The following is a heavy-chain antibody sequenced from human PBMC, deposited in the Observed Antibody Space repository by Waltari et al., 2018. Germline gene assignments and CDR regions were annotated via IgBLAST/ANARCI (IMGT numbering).Heavy chain of an antibody. V-gene: IGHV4-31*03. J-gene: IGHJ5*02. CDR3: ARRDATTENWFDP. CDR2: IYYSGSGNT. Sequence: QVQLQESGPGLVKPSQTLSLTCTVSGASIFSGGYYWSWIRQYPGKGLAWIGYIYYSGSGNTSYHPSLKSRLTISADKSNNQFSLKLTSVTAADTAVYYCARRDATTENWFDPWGQGTLVTVSS. CDR1: GASIFSGGYY. D-gene: IGHD1-1*01.